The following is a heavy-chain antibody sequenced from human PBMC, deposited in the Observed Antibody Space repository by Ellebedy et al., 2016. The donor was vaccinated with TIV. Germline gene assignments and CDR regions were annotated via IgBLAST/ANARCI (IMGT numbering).Heavy chain of an antibody. CDR1: GYTFTSYG. CDR2: ISAYNGNT. D-gene: IGHD1-1*01. V-gene: IGHV1-18*04. Sequence: ASVKVSCKASGYTFTSYGISWVRQAPGQGIEWMGWISAYNGNTNYAQKLHGRVTMTTDPSTSTAYMELRSLRSDDTAGYYCARVPPDASIWYNWNDVGAFDIWGQGTMVTVSS. J-gene: IGHJ3*02. CDR3: ARVPPDASIWYNWNDVGAFDI.